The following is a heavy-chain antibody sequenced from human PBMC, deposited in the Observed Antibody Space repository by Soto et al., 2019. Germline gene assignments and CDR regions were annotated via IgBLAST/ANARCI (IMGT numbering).Heavy chain of an antibody. V-gene: IGHV1-8*01. CDR3: ARGLRGALGAQLDY. Sequence: ASENVSCKASGSTFPSYDINSLRQATGQGLEWMGWMNPNSGNTGYAQKFQGRVTMTRNTSISTAYMELSSLRSEDTAVYYCARGLRGALGAQLDYWGQGTLVTVSS. CDR2: MNPNSGNT. CDR1: GSTFPSYD. D-gene: IGHD1-26*01. J-gene: IGHJ4*02.